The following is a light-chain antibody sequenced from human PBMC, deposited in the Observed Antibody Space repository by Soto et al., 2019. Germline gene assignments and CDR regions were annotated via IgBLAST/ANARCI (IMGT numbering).Light chain of an antibody. CDR1: QTISYW. CDR3: QQYSIYPYT. Sequence: DIQMTQSPSTLSASVGDRVTITCRASQTISYWLAWYQQEPGKAPKLLIYDASSLRSGVPSRFSGSGFATDFTLTISSLQPDDFATYYCQQYSIYPYTFGQGTKLEIK. CDR2: DAS. J-gene: IGKJ2*01. V-gene: IGKV1-5*01.